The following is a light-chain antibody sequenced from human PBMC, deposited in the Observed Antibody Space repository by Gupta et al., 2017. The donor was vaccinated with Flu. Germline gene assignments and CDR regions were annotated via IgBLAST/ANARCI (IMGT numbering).Light chain of an antibody. V-gene: IGLV3-21*02. J-gene: IGLJ3*02. CDR3: QVWDISSDHRWV. Sequence: GNNIGSKSVHWYQQKPGQAPVLVVYDESDRPSGIPERFSGSNSGNTATLTIRRVEAGDEADYYCQVWDISSDHRWVFGGGTKLTVL. CDR2: DES. CDR1: NIGSKS.